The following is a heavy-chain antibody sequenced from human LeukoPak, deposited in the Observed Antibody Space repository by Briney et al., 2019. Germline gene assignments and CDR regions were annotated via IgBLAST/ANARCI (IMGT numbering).Heavy chain of an antibody. Sequence: GASVKVSCKASGYTFTGYYMHWVRQAPGQGLEWMGWINPNSGGTNYAQKFQGRVTMTRDTSISTAYMELRSLRSDDTAVYYCARAALMYSSSWHFDYWGQGTLVTVSS. J-gene: IGHJ4*02. CDR1: GYTFTGYY. D-gene: IGHD6-13*01. V-gene: IGHV1-2*02. CDR3: ARAALMYSSSWHFDY. CDR2: INPNSGGT.